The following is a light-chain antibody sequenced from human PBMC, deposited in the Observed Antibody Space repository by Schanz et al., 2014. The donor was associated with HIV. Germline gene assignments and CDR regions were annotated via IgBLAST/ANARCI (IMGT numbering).Light chain of an antibody. J-gene: IGKJ3*01. Sequence: EIVLTQSPGTLSLSPGEGATLSCRASQSVSNSYLAWYQQKPGQAPTLLIYASSIRASGIPDRFSGSGSGADFTLTISGLEPEDFAVYYCHHYGGSFGPGTKVDSK. CDR2: ASS. V-gene: IGKV3-20*01. CDR3: HHYGGS. CDR1: QSVSNSY.